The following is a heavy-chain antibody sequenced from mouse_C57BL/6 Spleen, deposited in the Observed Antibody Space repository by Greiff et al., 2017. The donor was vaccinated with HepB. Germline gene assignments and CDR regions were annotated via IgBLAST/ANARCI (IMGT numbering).Heavy chain of an antibody. Sequence: QVQLQQPGAELVKPGASVKLSCKASGYTFTSYWMPWVKQRPGRGLEWIGRIDPNSGGTKYNEKFKSKATLTVDKPSSTAYMQLSSLTSEDSAVYYGARSKDSEVGLCGAMDYWGQGTTVTVSS. D-gene: IGHD2-2*01. J-gene: IGHJ4*01. V-gene: IGHV1-72*01. CDR1: GYTFTSYW. CDR2: IDPNSGGT. CDR3: ARSKDSEVGLCGAMDY.